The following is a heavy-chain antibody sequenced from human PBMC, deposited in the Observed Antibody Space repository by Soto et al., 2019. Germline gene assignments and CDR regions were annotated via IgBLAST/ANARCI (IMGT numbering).Heavy chain of an antibody. CDR1: GFTFSSFW. CDR2: IKPDGREK. D-gene: IGHD4-17*01. Sequence: GGSLRLSCAASGFTFSSFWMSWVRQAPGKGLEWVANIKPDGREKYYVDSVKGRFTISRDNAKSSLYLQMNSLRAEDTAVYYCARRPYGDYGDYFDYWGQGTLVTVSS. V-gene: IGHV3-7*01. CDR3: ARRPYGDYGDYFDY. J-gene: IGHJ4*02.